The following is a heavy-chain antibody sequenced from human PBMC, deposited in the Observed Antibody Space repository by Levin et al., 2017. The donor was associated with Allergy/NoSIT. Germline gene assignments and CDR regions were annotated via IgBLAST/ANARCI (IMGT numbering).Heavy chain of an antibody. D-gene: IGHD3-10*01. CDR3: ARDAFGSGSCQMQH. CDR1: GFIFTTHG. Sequence: GESLKISCAASGFIFTTHGMHWVRQAPGKGLEWVAVIWDDGSNQYYVDSVKGRFTISRDNSRNTLYLQMNSLRAEDTAMYFCARDAFGSGSCQMQHWGQGTLVTVSA. J-gene: IGHJ1*01. CDR2: IWDDGSNQ. V-gene: IGHV3-33*01.